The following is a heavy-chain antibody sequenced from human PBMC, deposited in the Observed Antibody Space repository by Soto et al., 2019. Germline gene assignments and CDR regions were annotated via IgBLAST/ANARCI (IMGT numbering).Heavy chain of an antibody. CDR1: GYTFTTNG. J-gene: IGHJ4*02. D-gene: IGHD3-10*01. CDR2: ISTYNGNT. V-gene: IGHV1-18*04. Sequence: GASVKVSCKASGYTFTTNGISWGRQAPGQGLEWMGWISTYNGNTNFAENLQGRVTMTIDTSTTTAYMEMRNLRSDDTALYYCARSFREGYRYLLGCLDSWGQGTLVIVSS. CDR3: ARSFREGYRYLLGCLDS.